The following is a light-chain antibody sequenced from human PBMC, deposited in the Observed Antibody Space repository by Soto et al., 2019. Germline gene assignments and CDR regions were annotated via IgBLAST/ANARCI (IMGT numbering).Light chain of an antibody. J-gene: IGKJ1*01. CDR3: QQSYSTPRT. V-gene: IGKV1-39*01. CDR1: QSISNY. Sequence: DIQMPQSPSSLSASVGDRVTITCRASQSISNYLNWYQQKPGKAPKLLMYAASSLQSGLPSRFSGSGSGTDFTLTISSLQPEDFATYYCQQSYSTPRTFGQGTKVEIK. CDR2: AAS.